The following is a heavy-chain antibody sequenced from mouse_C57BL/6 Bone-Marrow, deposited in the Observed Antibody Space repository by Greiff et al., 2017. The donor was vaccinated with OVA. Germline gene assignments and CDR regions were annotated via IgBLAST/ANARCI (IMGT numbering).Heavy chain of an antibody. J-gene: IGHJ4*01. V-gene: IGHV1-66*01. CDR1: GYSFTSYY. CDR2: IYPGSGNT. CDR3: ARRYYGSSFYYAMDY. D-gene: IGHD1-1*01. Sequence: QVHVKQSGPELVKPGASVKISCKASGYSFTSYYIHWVKQRPGQGLEWIGWIYPGSGNTKYNEKFKGKATLTADTSSSTAYMQLSSLTSEDSAVYYCARRYYGSSFYYAMDYWGQGTSVTVSS.